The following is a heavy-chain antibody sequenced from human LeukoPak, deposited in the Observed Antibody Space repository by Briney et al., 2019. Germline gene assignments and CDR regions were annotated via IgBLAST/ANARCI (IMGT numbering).Heavy chain of an antibody. CDR2: IYSGGST. D-gene: IGHD2-15*01. CDR1: GFTVITNY. Sequence: PGGSLRLSCAASGFTVITNYMTWVRQAPGKGLEWVSIIYSGGSTYYADSVKGRFTISRDNSKNTVYLQMNSLRAEDTAVYYCARAVPGGTTKWFDPWGQGTLVTVSS. J-gene: IGHJ5*02. V-gene: IGHV3-53*01. CDR3: ARAVPGGTTKWFDP.